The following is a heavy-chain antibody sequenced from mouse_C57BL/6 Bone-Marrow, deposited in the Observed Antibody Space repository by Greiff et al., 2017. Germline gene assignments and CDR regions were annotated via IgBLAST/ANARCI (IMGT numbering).Heavy chain of an antibody. J-gene: IGHJ4*01. CDR2: IDPENGDT. Sequence: LVESGAELVRPGASVKLSCTASGFNIKDDYMHWVKQRPEQGLEWIGWIDPENGDTEYASKFQGKATITADTSSNTAYLQLSSLTSEDTAVYYCTDDDYDKPMDYWGQGTSVTVSS. D-gene: IGHD2-4*01. V-gene: IGHV14-4*01. CDR1: GFNIKDDY. CDR3: TDDDYDKPMDY.